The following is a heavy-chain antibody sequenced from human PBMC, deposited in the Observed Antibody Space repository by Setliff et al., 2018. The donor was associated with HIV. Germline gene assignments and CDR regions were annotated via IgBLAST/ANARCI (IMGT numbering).Heavy chain of an antibody. CDR2: IYHSGST. CDR1: GGSISSDDYY. V-gene: IGHV4-30-4*02. CDR3: ARGRTGHDY. J-gene: IGHJ4*02. Sequence: SETLSLTCTVSGGSISSDDYYWSWIRQTPGKGLEWLGNIYHSGSTDYNPSLKSRLTISIDTSKTQFSLKLSSLTAADTAVYYCARGRTGHDYWGQGTLVTVSS.